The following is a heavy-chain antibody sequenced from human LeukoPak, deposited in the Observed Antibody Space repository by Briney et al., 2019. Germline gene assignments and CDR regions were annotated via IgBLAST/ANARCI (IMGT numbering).Heavy chain of an antibody. Sequence: ASVKVSCKASGYTFTGYYMHWVRQAPGQGLEWMGWINPNSGGTNYAQKFQGRVTTTRDTSISTAYMELSRLRSDDTAVYYCAREDIVATMSDYWGQGTLVTVSS. CDR1: GYTFTGYY. CDR2: INPNSGGT. CDR3: AREDIVATMSDY. D-gene: IGHD5-12*01. V-gene: IGHV1-2*02. J-gene: IGHJ4*02.